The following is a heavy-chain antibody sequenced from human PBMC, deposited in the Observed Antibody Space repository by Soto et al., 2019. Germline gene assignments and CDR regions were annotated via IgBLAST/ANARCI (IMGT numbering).Heavy chain of an antibody. V-gene: IGHV1-18*01. CDR1: GYSFTTYG. Sequence: QVQLVQSGGEVKKPGASVKVSCKTSGYSFTTYGISWVRQAPGQGLEWMGWISAYNGNTNYAQKLKGRVTMTTDTSTSTAYMELRSLSSDDTAVYYCAREVPAPYYYYGMDVWGQGSTVTVSS. CDR3: AREVPAPYYYYGMDV. CDR2: ISAYNGNT. J-gene: IGHJ6*02.